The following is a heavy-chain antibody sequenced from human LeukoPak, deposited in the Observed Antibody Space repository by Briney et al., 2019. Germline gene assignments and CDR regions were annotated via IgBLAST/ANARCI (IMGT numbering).Heavy chain of an antibody. V-gene: IGHV4-4*02. CDR3: ARLDCTNGVCYRGGAFDI. J-gene: IGHJ3*02. D-gene: IGHD2-8*01. CDR1: GGSISSSNW. Sequence: MTSETLSLTCAVSGGSISSSNWWSWVRQPPGKALEWIGEIYHSGSTYYNPSLKSRVTISVDTSKNQFSLKLSSVTAADTAVYYCARLDCTNGVCYRGGAFDIWGQGTMVTVSS. CDR2: IYHSGST.